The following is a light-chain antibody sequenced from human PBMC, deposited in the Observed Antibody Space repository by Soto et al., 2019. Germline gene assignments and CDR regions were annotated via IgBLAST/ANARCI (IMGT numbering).Light chain of an antibody. CDR1: SSDVGGYNH. V-gene: IGLV2-14*01. Sequence: QSVLTQPASVSGSPGQSITISCTGTSSDVGGYNHVSWYQHHPGKAPKLMIYEVSNRPSGVSNRFSGSKSGNTASLTISGLQADDEADYYCQSYDSSLSGSRVFGTGTKVTVL. CDR2: EVS. CDR3: QSYDSSLSGSRV. J-gene: IGLJ1*01.